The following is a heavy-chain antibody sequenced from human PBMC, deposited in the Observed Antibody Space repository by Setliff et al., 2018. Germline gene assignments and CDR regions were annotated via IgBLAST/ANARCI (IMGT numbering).Heavy chain of an antibody. V-gene: IGHV1-46*01. CDR1: GYSLTRYY. J-gene: IGHJ4*02. Sequence: ASVKVSCKASGYSLTRYYTHWVRQAPGQGLEWMGIINPGGGSASYAEKFQGRVTMTRDTSTSTFYMEVNILRSDDTAVYYCARGSRIAGRAIDFWGQGTLVTVSS. D-gene: IGHD6-6*01. CDR3: ARGSRIAGRAIDF. CDR2: INPGGGSA.